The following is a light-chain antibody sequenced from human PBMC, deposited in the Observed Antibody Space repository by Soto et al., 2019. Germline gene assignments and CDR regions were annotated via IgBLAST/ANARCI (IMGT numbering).Light chain of an antibody. V-gene: IGLV2-11*01. CDR1: SSDIGGYNY. CDR2: DVD. J-gene: IGLJ3*02. Sequence: QSALTQPRSVSGSPGQSVAISCTGTSSDIGGYNYVSWYQQHPGKAPKVMIYDVDKRPSGVPDRFSGSKSGTSASLAITGLQAEDEADYYCQAYDYSLTASVFGGGTKLTVL. CDR3: QAYDYSLTASV.